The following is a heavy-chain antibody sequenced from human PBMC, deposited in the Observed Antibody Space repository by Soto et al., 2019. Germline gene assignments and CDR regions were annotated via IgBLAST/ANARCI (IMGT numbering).Heavy chain of an antibody. CDR3: ARVVVPPAWNAFDI. D-gene: IGHD2-2*01. J-gene: IGHJ3*02. Sequence: SETLSLTCAVSGGTISISNWWICVRQPPGKGLEWIWEIYHSGSTNYNPSLKSRVTISVDKSKNQFSLKLSSVTAADTAVYYCARVVVPPAWNAFDIWGQGTMVTVSS. CDR1: GGTISISNW. V-gene: IGHV4-4*02. CDR2: IYHSGST.